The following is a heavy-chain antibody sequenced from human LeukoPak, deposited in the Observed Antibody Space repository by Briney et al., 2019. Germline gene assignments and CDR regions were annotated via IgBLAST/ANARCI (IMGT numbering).Heavy chain of an antibody. CDR2: IYYSGST. D-gene: IGHD3-9*01. CDR1: GGSISSYY. Sequence: ETLRLTCTVSGGSISSYYWSWIRQPPGKGLEWIGYIYYSGSTNYNPSLKSRVTISVETSKNQFSLKVSSVTAADTAVYYCARERYFDWLSPSGWFDPWGKRALVSVSS. V-gene: IGHV4-59*01. CDR3: ARERYFDWLSPSGWFDP. J-gene: IGHJ5*02.